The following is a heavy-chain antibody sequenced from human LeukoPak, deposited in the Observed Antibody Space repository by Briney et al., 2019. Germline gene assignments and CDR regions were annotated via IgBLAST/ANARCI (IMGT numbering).Heavy chain of an antibody. D-gene: IGHD5-18*01. Sequence: GGSLRLSCAASAFTFSSYSMNWVRQAPGKGLEWVSSISSSSYIYYADLVKGRFTISRDNAKNSLYLQMNSLRAEDTAVYYCARGDGYSYGFDYWGQGTLVTVSS. CDR2: ISSSSYI. J-gene: IGHJ4*02. CDR1: AFTFSSYS. V-gene: IGHV3-21*01. CDR3: ARGDGYSYGFDY.